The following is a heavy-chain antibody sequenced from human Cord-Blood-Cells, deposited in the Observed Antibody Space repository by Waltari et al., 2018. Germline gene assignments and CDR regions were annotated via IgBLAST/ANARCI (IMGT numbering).Heavy chain of an antibody. V-gene: IGHV3-30*18. Sequence: QVQLVESGGGVVQPGRSLRLSCAASGFTFSSYGMHWVRQAPGNGLEWVAVISYDGSNKYYADSVKGRFTISRDNSKNTLYLQMNSLRAEDTAVYYCAKDKGGSYDYWGQGTLVTVSS. D-gene: IGHD3-16*01. CDR2: ISYDGSNK. CDR3: AKDKGGSYDY. CDR1: GFTFSSYG. J-gene: IGHJ4*02.